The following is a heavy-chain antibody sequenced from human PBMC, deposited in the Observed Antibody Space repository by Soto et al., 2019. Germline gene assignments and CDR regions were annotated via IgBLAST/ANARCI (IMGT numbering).Heavy chain of an antibody. CDR3: ARDSDIVATTKGYYYYYGMDV. D-gene: IGHD5-12*01. Sequence: SVKVSCKASGGTFSSYTISWVRQAPGQGLEWMGRIIPILGIANYAQKFQGRVTITADKSTSTAYMELSSLRSEDTAVYYCARDSDIVATTKGYYYYYGMDVWGQGTTVTVSS. J-gene: IGHJ6*02. CDR2: IIPILGIA. V-gene: IGHV1-69*04. CDR1: GGTFSSYT.